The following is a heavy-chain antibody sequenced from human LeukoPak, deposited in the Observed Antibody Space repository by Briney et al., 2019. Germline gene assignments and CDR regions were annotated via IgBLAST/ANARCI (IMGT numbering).Heavy chain of an antibody. Sequence: GGSLRLSCAASGFTFDDYGMSWVRQAPGKGLEWVSSISSSSSYIYYADSVKGRFTISRDNAKNSLYLQMNSLRAEDTAVYYCARDRANAFDIWGQGTMVTVSS. CDR3: ARDRANAFDI. J-gene: IGHJ3*02. V-gene: IGHV3-21*01. CDR1: GFTFDDYG. CDR2: ISSSSSYI. D-gene: IGHD1-26*01.